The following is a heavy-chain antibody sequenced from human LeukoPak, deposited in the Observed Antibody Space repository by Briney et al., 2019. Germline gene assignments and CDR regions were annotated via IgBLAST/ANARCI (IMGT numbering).Heavy chain of an antibody. J-gene: IGHJ6*03. CDR3: AKNPAIRVEPHYYYYYMDV. Sequence: PGGSLRLSCAASGFTFSSYAMSWVRQAPGKGLEWVSAISGSGGSTYYADSVKGRLTISRDNSKNTLYLQMNSLGAEATAVYYCAKNPAIRVEPHYYYYYMDVWGKGTTVTVSS. CDR2: ISGSGGST. D-gene: IGHD1-1*01. CDR1: GFTFSSYA. V-gene: IGHV3-23*01.